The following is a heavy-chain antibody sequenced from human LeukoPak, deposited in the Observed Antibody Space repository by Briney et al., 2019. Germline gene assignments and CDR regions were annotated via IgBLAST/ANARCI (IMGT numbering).Heavy chain of an antibody. CDR2: IRYDGTNK. Sequence: GGSLRLSCEVSGIIFSGYGIHWVRQAPGKGLEWVAFIRYDGTNKYYADSVKGRFTISRDNSNNTLYLQMNSLRVEDTAVYYCAKVGSGWYDVDYWGQGTLVTVSA. J-gene: IGHJ4*02. CDR3: AKVGSGWYDVDY. D-gene: IGHD6-19*01. CDR1: GIIFSGYG. V-gene: IGHV3-30*02.